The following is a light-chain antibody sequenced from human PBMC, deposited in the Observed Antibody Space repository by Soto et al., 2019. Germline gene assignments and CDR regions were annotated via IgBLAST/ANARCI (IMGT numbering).Light chain of an antibody. CDR1: QSGSNRY. CDR3: QEYGSLPPT. Sequence: EIVLTQSPGTLYLSPGERASLSSRASQSGSNRYLAWYQQKPCQAPRLLMYGASSSATGILHRFSGSGSGTDYTLTISRLEAEEVAVYHCQEYGSLPPTFGGATNVVTK. J-gene: IGKJ4*01. CDR2: GAS. V-gene: IGKV3-20*01.